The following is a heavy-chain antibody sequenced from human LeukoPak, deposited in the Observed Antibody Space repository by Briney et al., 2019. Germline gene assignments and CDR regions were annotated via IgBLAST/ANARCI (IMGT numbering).Heavy chain of an antibody. Sequence: GASVKVSCKASGYTFTSYYMHWVRLAPGQGLEWMGIINPSGGSTSYAQKFQGRVTMTRDMSTSTVYMELSSLRSEDTAVYYCARGWSVVVPAANNWFGPWGQGTLVTVSS. CDR1: GYTFTSYY. CDR2: INPSGGST. J-gene: IGHJ5*02. CDR3: ARGWSVVVPAANNWFGP. V-gene: IGHV1-46*01. D-gene: IGHD2-2*01.